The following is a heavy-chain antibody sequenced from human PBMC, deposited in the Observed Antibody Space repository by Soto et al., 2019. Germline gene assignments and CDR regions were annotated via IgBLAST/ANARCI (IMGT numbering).Heavy chain of an antibody. V-gene: IGHV3-23*01. CDR2: ISGSGSFT. D-gene: IGHD3-10*01. Sequence: HPGGSLRLSCAASGFTFRTYAMNWVRQAPGKGLEWISAISGSGSFTHYADSVRGRFTISRDNSQNQLYLQMNNLRGDDTAMYYCAKIPTGSGSSKFDYWGQGIQVTVSS. CDR1: GFTFRTYA. J-gene: IGHJ4*02. CDR3: AKIPTGSGSSKFDY.